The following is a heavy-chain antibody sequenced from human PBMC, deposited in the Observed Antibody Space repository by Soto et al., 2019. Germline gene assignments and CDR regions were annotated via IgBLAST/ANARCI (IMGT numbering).Heavy chain of an antibody. CDR2: IGTYIGST. J-gene: IGHJ4*02. V-gene: IGHV1-18*01. D-gene: IGHD1-26*01. CDR1: GYTFNDFS. Sequence: ASVKVSCKASGYTFNDFSISWVRQAPGQGPEWMGWIGTYIGSTNYAQKFHDRVTMTTDTSTNTAYMELRSLRSDDTAVYYCARDLGVGATRAYFDYWGQGTLVTVSS. CDR3: ARDLGVGATRAYFDY.